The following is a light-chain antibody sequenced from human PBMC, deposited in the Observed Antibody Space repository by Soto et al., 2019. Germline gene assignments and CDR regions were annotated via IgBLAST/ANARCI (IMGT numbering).Light chain of an antibody. J-gene: IGKJ4*01. CDR1: QSVRNNY. V-gene: IGKV3-20*01. CDR2: DAS. CDR3: QQYGSSPLT. Sequence: EIVLTQSPGTLSLSPGERATVSCRASQSVRNNYLTWYQQKPGQAPRLLIYDASNRAAGIPDRFSGSGSGIDFTLTISILEPEDFAVYYCQQYGSSPLTFGGGTKVDIK.